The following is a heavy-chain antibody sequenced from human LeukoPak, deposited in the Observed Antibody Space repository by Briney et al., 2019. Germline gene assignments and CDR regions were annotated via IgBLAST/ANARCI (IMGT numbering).Heavy chain of an antibody. CDR3: ARGSPLYYDFALDA. CDR2: IYYSGNT. J-gene: IGHJ6*02. Sequence: PSETLSLTCTVSGGSISSSSYYWGWIRQPPGKGLEWIGSIYYSGNTYYNPSLKSRVNISVDTSKSHFSLTLSSVTGADTAVYYCARGSPLYYDFALDAWGQGTTVTVSS. CDR1: GGSISSSSYY. D-gene: IGHD6-6*01. V-gene: IGHV4-39*02.